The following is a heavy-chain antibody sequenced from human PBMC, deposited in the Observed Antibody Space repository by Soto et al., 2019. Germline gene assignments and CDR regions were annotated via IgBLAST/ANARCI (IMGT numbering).Heavy chain of an antibody. D-gene: IGHD2-2*01. J-gene: IGHJ4*02. CDR1: GYSFMKYG. Sequence: ASVNVSCKRSGYSFMKYGINWVRQAPGQGLEWVGWISPYSGYTHSAQKFHGRLTLTTDTAASTAYMELRILRSADTALYYCAREASVLIPAAQPSRFDSWGQGTLVTVSS. CDR2: ISPYSGYT. CDR3: AREASVLIPAAQPSRFDS. V-gene: IGHV1-18*01.